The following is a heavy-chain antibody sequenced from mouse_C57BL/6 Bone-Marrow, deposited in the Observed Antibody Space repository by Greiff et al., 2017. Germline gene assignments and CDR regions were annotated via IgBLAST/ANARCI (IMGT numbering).Heavy chain of an antibody. V-gene: IGHV1-47*01. J-gene: IGHJ2*01. D-gene: IGHD2-1*01. Sequence: VQLVESGAELVKPGASVKMSCKASGYTFTTYPIEWMKQNHGKSLEWIGNFHPYNDDTKYNEKFKGKATLTVEKSSSTVYLELSRLTSDDSAVYYCARDGNYGGYYLDYWGQGTTLTVSS. CDR2: FHPYNDDT. CDR3: ARDGNYGGYYLDY. CDR1: GYTFTTYP.